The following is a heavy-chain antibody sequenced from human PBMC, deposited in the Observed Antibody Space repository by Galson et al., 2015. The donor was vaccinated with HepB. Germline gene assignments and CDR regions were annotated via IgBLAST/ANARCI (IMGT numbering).Heavy chain of an antibody. D-gene: IGHD5-24*01. J-gene: IGHJ4*02. CDR1: GFTFSSYS. Sequence: SLRLSCAASGFTFSSYSMNWVRQAPGKGLEWVSSISSSSSYIYYADSVKGRFTISRDNAKNSLYLQMNGLRAEDTAVYYCARDMNPRDGYSFDYWGQGTLVTVSS. CDR3: ARDMNPRDGYSFDY. CDR2: ISSSSSYI. V-gene: IGHV3-21*01.